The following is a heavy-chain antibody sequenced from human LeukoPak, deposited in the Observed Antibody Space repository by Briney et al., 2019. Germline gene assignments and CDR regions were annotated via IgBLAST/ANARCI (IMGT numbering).Heavy chain of an antibody. D-gene: IGHD3-10*01. CDR3: ARGAASGGYDY. CDR1: APIFSASD. J-gene: IGHJ4*02. CDR2: ITSNGGRT. V-gene: IGHV3-64*01. Sequence: GPSLRPSCAASAPIFSASDVHSVRQAPGNGMEFVSAITSNGGRTFYANSVKGRFTISRDNSKNALYLQMDSLRADDMAVYYCARGAASGGYDYWGQGALVTVSS.